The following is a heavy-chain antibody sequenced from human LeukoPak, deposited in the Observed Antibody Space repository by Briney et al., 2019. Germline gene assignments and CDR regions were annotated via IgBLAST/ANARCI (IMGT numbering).Heavy chain of an antibody. CDR2: INHSGST. CDR1: GGSFSGYY. D-gene: IGHD6-13*01. V-gene: IGHV4-34*01. CDR3: ARGTGSSWDGGPFDS. J-gene: IGHJ4*02. Sequence: SETLSLTYAVYGGSFSGYYWSWIRQPPEKGLEWIGEINHSGSTNYNPSLKSRVAMSVDTSKNQVSLKLSSVTASDTAVYYCARGTGSSWDGGPFDSWGQGTLVTVSS.